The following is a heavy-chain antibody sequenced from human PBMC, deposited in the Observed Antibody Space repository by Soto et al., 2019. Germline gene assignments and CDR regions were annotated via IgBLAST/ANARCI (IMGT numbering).Heavy chain of an antibody. CDR3: TTDLNVLRFLEWLPTDY. Sequence: EVQLVESGGGLVKPGGSLRLSCAASGFTFSNAWMSWVRQAPGKGLEWVGRIKGKTDGGTTDYAAPVKGRFTISRDDSKNTLYLQMNSLKTEDTAVYYCTTDLNVLRFLEWLPTDYWGQGTLVTVSS. CDR2: IKGKTDGGTT. V-gene: IGHV3-15*01. CDR1: GFTFSNAW. J-gene: IGHJ4*02. D-gene: IGHD3-3*01.